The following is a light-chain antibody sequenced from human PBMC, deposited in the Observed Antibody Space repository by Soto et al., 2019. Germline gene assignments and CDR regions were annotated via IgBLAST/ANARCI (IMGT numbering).Light chain of an antibody. CDR3: QQYGTSPYT. Sequence: EIVLTQSPGTLSLSPGEGATLSCRASQSVTSSYLAWYQKKPGRAPRLLIYAASNRANGIPDRFSGSGSGTDFTLTISRLEPEDFAVYYCQQYGTSPYTFGQGTELEIK. CDR1: QSVTSSY. V-gene: IGKV3-20*01. CDR2: AAS. J-gene: IGKJ2*01.